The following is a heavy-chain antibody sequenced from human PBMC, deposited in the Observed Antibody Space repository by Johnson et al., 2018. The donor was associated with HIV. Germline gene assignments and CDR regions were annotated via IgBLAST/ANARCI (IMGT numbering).Heavy chain of an antibody. CDR1: GFTFDDYG. Sequence: EVQLVESGGGVVRPGGSLRLSCAASGFTFDDYGMTWVRQAPGKGLEWVSGINWNGGSTGYADSVKGRFTISRDNAKNSLYLQMNSLRVEDTAVYYCARGPLPSGWLKDAFDIWGQGTMVTVFS. J-gene: IGHJ3*02. CDR3: ARGPLPSGWLKDAFDI. D-gene: IGHD6-19*01. V-gene: IGHV3-20*04. CDR2: INWNGGST.